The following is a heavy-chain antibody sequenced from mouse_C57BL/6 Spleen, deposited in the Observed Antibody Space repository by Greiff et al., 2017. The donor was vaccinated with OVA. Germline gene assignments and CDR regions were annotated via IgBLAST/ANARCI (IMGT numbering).Heavy chain of an antibody. Sequence: QVQLKQSGPELVKPGASVKISCKASGYAFSSSWMNWVKQRPGKGLEWIGRIYPGDGDTNYNGKFKGKATLTADKSSSTAYMQLSSLTSEDSAVYFCARRATVVATNAMDYWGQGTSVTVSS. CDR3: ARRATVVATNAMDY. CDR1: GYAFSSSW. J-gene: IGHJ4*01. CDR2: IYPGDGDT. D-gene: IGHD1-1*01. V-gene: IGHV1-82*01.